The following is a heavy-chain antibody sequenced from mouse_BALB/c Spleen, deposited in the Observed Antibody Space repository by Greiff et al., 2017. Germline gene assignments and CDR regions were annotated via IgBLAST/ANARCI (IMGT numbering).Heavy chain of an antibody. J-gene: IGHJ1*01. V-gene: IGHV7-1*02. CDR3: ARDYYGYWYFDV. CDR2: SRNKANDYTT. CDR1: GFTFSDFY. D-gene: IGHD1-1*01. Sequence: EVKVVESGGGLVQPGGSLRLSCATSGFTFSDFYMEWVRQPPGKRLEWIAASRNKANDYTTEYSASVKGRFIVSRDTSQSILYLQMNALRAEDTAIYYCARDYYGYWYFDVWGAGTTVTVSS.